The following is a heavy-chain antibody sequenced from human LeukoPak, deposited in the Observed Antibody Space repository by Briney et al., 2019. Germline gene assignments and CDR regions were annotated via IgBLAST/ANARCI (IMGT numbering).Heavy chain of an antibody. CDR1: GFSFSSYA. CDR3: GRWGVEAGIDD. CDR2: VSASGRAT. V-gene: IGHV3-23*01. J-gene: IGHJ4*02. D-gene: IGHD6-13*01. Sequence: QPGGSLRLSCAASGFSFSSYAMSWVRQAPGKGLEWVSTVSASGRATYYADSVKGRFTISRDNAKNSLYLEMNSLRAEDTAVYYCGRWGVEAGIDDWGQGTLVIVSS.